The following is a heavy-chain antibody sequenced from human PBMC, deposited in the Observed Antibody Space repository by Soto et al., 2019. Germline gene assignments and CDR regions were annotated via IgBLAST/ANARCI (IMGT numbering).Heavy chain of an antibody. D-gene: IGHD5-18*01. CDR1: GFTFSDSA. V-gene: IGHV3-73*02. Sequence: EVQLVESGGGLVQPGGSLKVSCAASGFTFSDSAMHWVRQASGKGLEWVGRIRNKGNNYATAYTASVKGGITISRDDSTNTVYLQMNSLKIDDTAVYYCTARRDWTAVDPLEYWGLGTLVTVSS. CDR3: TARRDWTAVDPLEY. CDR2: IRNKGNNYAT. J-gene: IGHJ4*02.